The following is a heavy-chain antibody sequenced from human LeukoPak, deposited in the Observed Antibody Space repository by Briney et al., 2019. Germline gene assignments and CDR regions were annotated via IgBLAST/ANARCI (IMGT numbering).Heavy chain of an antibody. V-gene: IGHV3-23*01. D-gene: IGHD6-19*01. CDR2: ISGSGGST. J-gene: IGHJ3*02. CDR1: GFTFSSYA. CDR3: AKIIAVVYDAFDI. Sequence: QTGGSLRLSCAASGFTFSSYAMSWVRQAPGKGLEWVSAISGSGGSTYYADSVKGRFTIPRDNSKNTLYLQMNSLRAEDTAVYYCAKIIAVVYDAFDIWGQGTMVTVSS.